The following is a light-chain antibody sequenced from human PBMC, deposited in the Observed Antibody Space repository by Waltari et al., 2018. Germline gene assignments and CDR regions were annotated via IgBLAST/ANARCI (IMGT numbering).Light chain of an antibody. J-gene: IGLJ1*01. CDR2: EVI. Sequence: QSALTQPASVSGSPGQSITISCSGTDSDVGAYALVPWYQQPPGKAPHLIIYEVINQPSWISSCFSACKSVTTATHTNSGLQSEDGADYYCSPYTTGSAPGFFGTGTRVTVL. CDR3: SPYTTGSAPGF. CDR1: DSDVGAYAL. V-gene: IGLV2-14*01.